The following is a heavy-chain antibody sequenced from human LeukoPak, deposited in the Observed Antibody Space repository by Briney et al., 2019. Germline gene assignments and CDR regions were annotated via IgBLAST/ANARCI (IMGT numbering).Heavy chain of an antibody. J-gene: IGHJ4*02. D-gene: IGHD3-9*01. CDR3: ARGMGYILTGYYTRREYYFDY. V-gene: IGHV3-30-3*01. CDR1: GFTFSSYA. Sequence: PGRSLRLFCAPSGFTFSSYAMHWVSQDPGNGLECVAVISYEGSNKYYADSVKGRFTISRDNSKNTLYLQMNSMRAEDTAVYYCARGMGYILTGYYTRREYYFDYWGQGTLVTVSS. CDR2: ISYEGSNK.